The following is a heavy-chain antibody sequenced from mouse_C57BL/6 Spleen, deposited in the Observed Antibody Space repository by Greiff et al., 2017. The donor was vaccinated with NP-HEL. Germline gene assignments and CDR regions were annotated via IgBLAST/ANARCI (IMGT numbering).Heavy chain of an antibody. J-gene: IGHJ4*01. V-gene: IGHV1-69*01. CDR2: IDPSDSYT. CDR3: ARSAYYYAMDY. Sequence: VQLQQPGAELVMPGASVKLSCKASGYTFTSYWMHWVKQRPGQGLEWIGEIDPSDSYTNYNQKFKGKSTLTVDKSSSTAYMQLSSLTSEDSAVYYCARSAYYYAMDYWGQGTSVTVSS. CDR1: GYTFTSYW.